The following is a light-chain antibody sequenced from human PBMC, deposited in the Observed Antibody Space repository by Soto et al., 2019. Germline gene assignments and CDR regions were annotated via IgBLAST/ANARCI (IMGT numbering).Light chain of an antibody. CDR3: QQYNSYSRA. J-gene: IGKJ1*01. CDR2: KAS. CDR1: QSISSW. V-gene: IGKV1-5*03. Sequence: DIQMTQSPSTLSASVGDRVTITCRASQSISSWLAWYQQKPGKAPKLLIYKASSLESAVPSRFSGSRSGTEFTLTISSLQPDDFATYYCQQYNSYSRAFGQGTKVEIK.